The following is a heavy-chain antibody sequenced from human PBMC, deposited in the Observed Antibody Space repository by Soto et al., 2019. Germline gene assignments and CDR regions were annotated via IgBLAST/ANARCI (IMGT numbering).Heavy chain of an antibody. J-gene: IGHJ4*02. D-gene: IGHD2-15*01. CDR3: ARTSLVVAAATREDY. Sequence: EVQLVESGGALVQPGGSLRLSCAASGFTFSSYWMHWVRQAPGKGLMWVSRINSDGSSTSYADSVKGRFTISRDNAKNTLYLQMNSLRAEDTAVYYCARTSLVVAAATREDYWGQGTLVTVSS. CDR1: GFTFSSYW. V-gene: IGHV3-74*01. CDR2: INSDGSST.